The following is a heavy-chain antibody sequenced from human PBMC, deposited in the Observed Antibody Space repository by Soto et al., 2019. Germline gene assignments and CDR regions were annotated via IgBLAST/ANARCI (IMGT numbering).Heavy chain of an antibody. CDR3: ARGLWIRSYYDSGSYLVPVNYYYYGMDV. Sequence: ASVKVSCKASGYTFTSYGISWVRQAPGQGLEWMGWISAYNGNTNYAQKLQGRVTMTTDTSTSTAYMEPRSLRSDDTAVYYCARGLWIRSYYDSGSYLVPVNYYYYGMDVWGQGTTVTVSS. J-gene: IGHJ6*02. CDR1: GYTFTSYG. V-gene: IGHV1-18*04. D-gene: IGHD3-10*01. CDR2: ISAYNGNT.